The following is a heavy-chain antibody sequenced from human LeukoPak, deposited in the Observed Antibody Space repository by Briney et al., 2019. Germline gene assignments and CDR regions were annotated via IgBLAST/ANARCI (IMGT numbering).Heavy chain of an antibody. CDR3: ARTAQYSSSSSDY. CDR2: ISAYNGNT. V-gene: IGHV1-18*01. Sequence: GASVKVSCKASGYTFTSYGISWVRQAPGQGLEWMGWISAYNGNTNYAQKLQGRVTMTTDTSTSTAYIELRSLRSDDTAVYYCARTAQYSSSSSDYWGQGTLVTVSS. D-gene: IGHD6-13*01. J-gene: IGHJ4*02. CDR1: GYTFTSYG.